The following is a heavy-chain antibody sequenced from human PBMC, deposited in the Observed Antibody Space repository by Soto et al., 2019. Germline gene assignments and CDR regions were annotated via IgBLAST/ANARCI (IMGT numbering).Heavy chain of an antibody. V-gene: IGHV4-30-4*01. D-gene: IGHD2-21*02. Sequence: QVQLQESGPGLVKPSQTLSLTYTVSGGSISSGDYYWSWIRQPPGKGLEWIGYIYYSGSTYYNPSLKSRVTISVDTSKNQFSLKLSSVTAADTAVYYCARSCGGDCYSTTNWFDPWGQGTLVTVSS. CDR1: GGSISSGDYY. CDR3: ARSCGGDCYSTTNWFDP. CDR2: IYYSGST. J-gene: IGHJ5*02.